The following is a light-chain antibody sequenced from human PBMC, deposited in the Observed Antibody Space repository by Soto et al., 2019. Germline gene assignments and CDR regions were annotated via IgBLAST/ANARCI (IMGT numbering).Light chain of an antibody. J-gene: IGKJ3*01. CDR1: QSVNNNF. CDR2: GAS. CDR3: QQYGSSPFT. V-gene: IGKV3-20*01. Sequence: EVVLTQSPGTLSLSPGERATLSCRASQSVNNNFLAWYQQKPGQAPRLLIYGASSRPTGIPDRFSGSGSGTDFTLTISRLEPEDFAVYYCQQYGSSPFTFGPGTKVDIK.